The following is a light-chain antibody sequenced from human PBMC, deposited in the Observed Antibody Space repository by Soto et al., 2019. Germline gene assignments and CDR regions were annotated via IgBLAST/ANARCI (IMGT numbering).Light chain of an antibody. Sequence: QSVLTQPPSVSGAPGQRVTISCTGSSSNIGAGYDVHWYQQHPGKAPKLMIYEVSKRPSGVPDRFSGSKSGDTASLTVSGLQAEDEADYFCSSYAGSNSLVFGSGTKVTVL. CDR3: SSYAGSNSLV. V-gene: IGLV1-40*01. J-gene: IGLJ1*01. CDR1: SSNIGAGYD. CDR2: EVS.